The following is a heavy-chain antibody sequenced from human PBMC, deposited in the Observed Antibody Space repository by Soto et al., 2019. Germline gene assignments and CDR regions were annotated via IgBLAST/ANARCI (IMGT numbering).Heavy chain of an antibody. CDR3: AHRLGTGGPWAFDI. CDR1: GFSLSTSGVG. Sequence: QITLKESGPTLVKPTQTLTLTCTFSGFSLSTSGVGVGWIRQPPGKALEWLALIYWSDDESYSPSLKSRLTTAKDTSKNHVVLTMTNMDPVDTATYYCAHRLGTGGPWAFDIWGQGTMVTVSS. J-gene: IGHJ3*02. CDR2: IYWSDDE. D-gene: IGHD7-27*01. V-gene: IGHV2-5*01.